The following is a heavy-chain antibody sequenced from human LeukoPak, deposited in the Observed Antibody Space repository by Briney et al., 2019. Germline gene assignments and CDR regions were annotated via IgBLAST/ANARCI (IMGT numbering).Heavy chain of an antibody. CDR3: SKPGSGWPLVWIEY. J-gene: IGHJ4*02. CDR2: ISDSGSKT. D-gene: IGHD6-19*01. CDR1: GFTFSSFG. Sequence: PGGSLRLSCVASGFTFSSFGMSWVRQAPGKGLEWVSSISDSGSKTYYADSVKGRFTISRDNSKTTLYLQMNSLRAEGTAVYYCSKPGSGWPLVWIEYWGQGTLVTVSS. V-gene: IGHV3-23*01.